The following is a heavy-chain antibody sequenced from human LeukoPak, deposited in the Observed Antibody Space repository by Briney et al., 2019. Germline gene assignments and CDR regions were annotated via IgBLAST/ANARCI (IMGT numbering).Heavy chain of an antibody. J-gene: IGHJ4*02. CDR3: ARDKRDSSGYYYFDY. CDR1: GYTFTGYY. CDR2: INPNSGGT. V-gene: IGHV1-2*06. D-gene: IGHD3-22*01. Sequence: ASVKVSCKASGYTFTGYYMHWVRQAPGQGLEWMGRINPNSGGTNYAQKFQGRVTMTRDTSISTAYMELSSLRSEDTAVYYCARDKRDSSGYYYFDYWGQGTLVTVSS.